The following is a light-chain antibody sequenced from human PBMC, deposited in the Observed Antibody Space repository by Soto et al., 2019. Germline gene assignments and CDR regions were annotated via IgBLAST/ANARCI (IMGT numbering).Light chain of an antibody. CDR1: SSDVGGYDY. Sequence: QSALTQPASXXGXXXXXXXISCTGTSSDVGGYDYVSWYQQHPGKVPKLMIYDVSNRPSGVSNRFSGSKSGNTASLTISGLQAEDEADYYCSSYASSSTLVFGGGTKLTVL. CDR2: DVS. J-gene: IGLJ2*01. V-gene: IGLV2-14*01. CDR3: SSYASSSTLV.